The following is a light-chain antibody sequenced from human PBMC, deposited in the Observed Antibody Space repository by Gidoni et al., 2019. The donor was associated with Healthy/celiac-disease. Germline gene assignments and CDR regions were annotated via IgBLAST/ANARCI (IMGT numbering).Light chain of an antibody. Sequence: QSVLTQPPSSSGHPGQRVTISCSRSSSNIGSNYVYWYQQLPGTAPKLLIYRNNQRPSGVPDRFSGSKSGTSASLAISGLRSEDEADYYCAAWDDSLSVLFGGGTKLTVL. CDR3: AAWDDSLSVL. CDR1: SSNIGSNY. J-gene: IGLJ2*01. V-gene: IGLV1-47*01. CDR2: RNN.